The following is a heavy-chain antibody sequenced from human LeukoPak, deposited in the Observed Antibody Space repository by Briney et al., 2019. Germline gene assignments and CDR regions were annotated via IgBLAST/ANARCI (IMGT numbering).Heavy chain of an antibody. CDR1: GDSVSSNSAA. CDR3: ARDAGRAYNFYGSGSYYYFDY. J-gene: IGHJ4*02. V-gene: IGHV6-1*01. Sequence: SQTLSLTCALSGDSVSSNSAAWNWIRQSPSRGLEWLGRTYYRSKWYNDYAVSVKSRITINPDTSKNQFSMQLNSVTPEDTAVYYCARDAGRAYNFYGSGSYYYFDYWGQGTLVTVSS. D-gene: IGHD3-10*01. CDR2: TYYRSKWYN.